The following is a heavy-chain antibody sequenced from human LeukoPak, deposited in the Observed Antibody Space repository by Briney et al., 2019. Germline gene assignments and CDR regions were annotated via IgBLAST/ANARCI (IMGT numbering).Heavy chain of an antibody. D-gene: IGHD3-16*01. CDR3: TRERRGGYYAFDS. CDR2: VMSGRGST. Sequence: PGGSLRLSCAASGFSVSDYSISWIRQSPGKGPEWISYVMSGRGSTNYADSVKGRFTISRDNAKNSVALQLDGLRADDTAVYFCTRERRGGYYAFDSWGQGTLVTVSS. J-gene: IGHJ4*02. CDR1: GFSVSDYS. V-gene: IGHV3-11*05.